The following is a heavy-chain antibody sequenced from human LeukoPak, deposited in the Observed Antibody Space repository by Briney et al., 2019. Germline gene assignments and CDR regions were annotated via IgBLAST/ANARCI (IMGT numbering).Heavy chain of an antibody. V-gene: IGHV3-30*03. CDR2: ISYDGSNK. D-gene: IGHD3-16*01. CDR3: ALLSGRYGYFDL. Sequence: QPGGSLRLSCAASGFTFSSYAMSWVRQAPGKGLEWVAVISYDGSNKYYADSVKGRFTISRDNSKNTLYLQMNSLRAEDTAVYYCALLSGRYGYFDLWGRGTLVTVSS. J-gene: IGHJ2*01. CDR1: GFTFSSYA.